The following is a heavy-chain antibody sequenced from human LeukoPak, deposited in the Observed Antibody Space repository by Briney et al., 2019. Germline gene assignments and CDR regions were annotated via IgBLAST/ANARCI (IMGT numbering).Heavy chain of an antibody. Sequence: PSETLSLTCSVSGGSISSYYWSWIRQPPGKGLEWIGFFFNSGSTTYNPSFKSRVTISIDTSKNQFSLKLSSVTAADTAVYYCARGYGGSYFYYFDYWGQGTLVTVSS. CDR2: FFNSGST. J-gene: IGHJ4*02. V-gene: IGHV4-59*12. CDR1: GGSISSYY. D-gene: IGHD1-26*01. CDR3: ARGYGGSYFYYFDY.